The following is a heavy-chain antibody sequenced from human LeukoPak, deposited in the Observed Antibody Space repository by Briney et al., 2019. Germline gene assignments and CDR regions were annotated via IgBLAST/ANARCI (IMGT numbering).Heavy chain of an antibody. J-gene: IGHJ3*02. D-gene: IGHD3-9*01. Sequence: GGSLRLSCAASGFTVSSNYMTWVRQAPGKGLEWVSVIYSGGTTYYADSVKGRFTISRDNSKNTLYLQMSTLRAKDTAVYYCARDSDILASDAFDIWGQGTMVTVSS. V-gene: IGHV3-66*01. CDR2: IYSGGTT. CDR1: GFTVSSNY. CDR3: ARDSDILASDAFDI.